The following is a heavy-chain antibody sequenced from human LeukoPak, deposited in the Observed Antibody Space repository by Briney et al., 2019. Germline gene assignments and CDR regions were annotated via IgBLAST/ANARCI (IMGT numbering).Heavy chain of an antibody. CDR1: GFTFSSYA. J-gene: IGHJ4*02. V-gene: IGHV3-66*01. D-gene: IGHD3-9*01. CDR2: IYSGGST. Sequence: GSLRLSCAASGFTFSSYAMSWVRQAPGKGLEWVSVIYSGGSTYYADSVKGRFTISRDNSKNTLYLQMNSLRAEDTAVYYCARLTDYFDYWGQGTLVTVSS. CDR3: ARLTDYFDY.